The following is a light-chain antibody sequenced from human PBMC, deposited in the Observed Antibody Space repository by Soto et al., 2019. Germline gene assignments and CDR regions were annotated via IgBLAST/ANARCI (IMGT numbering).Light chain of an antibody. CDR3: QSYDISLSVSVI. V-gene: IGLV1-40*01. J-gene: IGLJ2*01. Sequence: QSVLTQPPSVSGAPGQRVTISCTGSSSNIGAGYDVQWYQQLPGAAPKLLIFGNSNRPSGVPDRFFGSRSGTSASLAITGLQAEDEADYFCQSYDISLSVSVIFGGGTKVTVL. CDR1: SSNIGAGYD. CDR2: GNS.